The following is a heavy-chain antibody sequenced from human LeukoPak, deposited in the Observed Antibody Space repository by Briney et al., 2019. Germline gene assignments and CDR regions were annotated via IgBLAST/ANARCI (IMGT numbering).Heavy chain of an antibody. CDR1: GFTFSSYS. V-gene: IGHV3-7*01. CDR2: IKQDGSEK. Sequence: PGGSLRLSCAASGFTFSSYSMSWVRQAPGKGLEWVANIKQDGSEKYYVDSVKGRFTISRDNAKNSLYLQMNSLRAEDTAVYYCARDNWNAVRAFDIWGRGTMVTVSS. J-gene: IGHJ3*02. CDR3: ARDNWNAVRAFDI. D-gene: IGHD1-20*01.